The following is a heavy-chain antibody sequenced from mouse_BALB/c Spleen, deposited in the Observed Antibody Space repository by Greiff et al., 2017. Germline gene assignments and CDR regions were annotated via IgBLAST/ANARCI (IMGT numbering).Heavy chain of an antibody. CDR2: INSNGGST. Sequence: EVQVVESGGGLVKPGGSLKLSCAASGFTFSSYYMSWVRQTPEKRLELVAAINSNGGSTYYPDTVKGRFTISRDNAKNTLYLQMSSLKSEDTALYYCARHYYDYDAFAYWGQGTLVTVSA. D-gene: IGHD2-4*01. CDR1: GFTFSSYY. V-gene: IGHV5-6-2*01. CDR3: ARHYYDYDAFAY. J-gene: IGHJ3*01.